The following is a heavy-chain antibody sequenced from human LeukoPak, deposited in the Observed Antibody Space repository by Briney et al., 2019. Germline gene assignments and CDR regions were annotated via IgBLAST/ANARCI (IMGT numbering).Heavy chain of an antibody. D-gene: IGHD3-10*01. CDR2: ISRSEGGSNT. CDR1: TLAFSKYA. V-gene: IGHV3-NL1*01. J-gene: IGHJ4*02. CDR3: AKGSAERFYYGAESTGPH. Sequence: GGSLRLSCAASTLAFSKYAMHWVRQAPGKGLEWVAVISRSEGGSNTYYADSVKGRFTISRGNSKNTLSLQMNSLRGEDTAVYYCAKGSAERFYYGAESTGPHWGQGILVTVSP.